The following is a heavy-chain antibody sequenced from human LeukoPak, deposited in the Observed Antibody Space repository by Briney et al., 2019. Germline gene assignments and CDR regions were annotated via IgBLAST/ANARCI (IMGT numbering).Heavy chain of an antibody. CDR1: GGSFSGYY. Sequence: PSETLSLTCAVYGGSFSGYYWSWIRQPPGKGLEWIGEINHSGSTYYNPSLKSRVTISVDRSKNQFSLKLSSVTAADTAVYYCAREGAVGATRAFDYWGQGTLVTVSS. D-gene: IGHD1-26*01. J-gene: IGHJ4*02. CDR2: INHSGST. CDR3: AREGAVGATRAFDY. V-gene: IGHV4-34*01.